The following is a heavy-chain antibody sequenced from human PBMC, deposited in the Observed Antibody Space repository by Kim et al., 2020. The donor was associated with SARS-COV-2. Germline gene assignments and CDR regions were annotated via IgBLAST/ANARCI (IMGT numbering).Heavy chain of an antibody. Sequence: GGSLRLSCAASGFTFSSYSMNWVRQAPGKGLEWVSSISSSSSYIYYADSVKGRFTISRDNAKNSLYLQMNSLRAEDTAVYYCARAFGIVGATAGYWGQGTLVTVSS. D-gene: IGHD1-26*01. CDR2: ISSSSSYI. J-gene: IGHJ4*02. V-gene: IGHV3-21*01. CDR1: GFTFSSYS. CDR3: ARAFGIVGATAGY.